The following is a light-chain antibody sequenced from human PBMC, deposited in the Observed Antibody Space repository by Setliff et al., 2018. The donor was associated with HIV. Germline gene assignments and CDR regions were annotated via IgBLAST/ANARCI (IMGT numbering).Light chain of an antibody. CDR2: DVS. CDR3: CSYAGSYTYV. Sequence: QSALTQPRSVSGSPGQSVTISCTGTSGDFGSYDYVSWYQQHPGKAPKLMIYDVSKRPSGVPDRFSGSKSGNTASLTISGLQAEDEADYYCCSYAGSYTYVFGTGTKVTVL. CDR1: SGDFGSYDY. V-gene: IGLV2-11*01. J-gene: IGLJ1*01.